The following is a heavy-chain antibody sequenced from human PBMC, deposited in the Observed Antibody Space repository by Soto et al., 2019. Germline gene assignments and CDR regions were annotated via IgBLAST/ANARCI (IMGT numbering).Heavy chain of an antibody. J-gene: IGHJ4*02. D-gene: IGHD2-15*01. Sequence: GASVKVSCKASGYTFTSYAMHWVRQAPGQRLEWMGWINAGNGNTKYSQKFQGRVTVTKDTSASTAYMELSSLRPEDTAVYYCARDLGGWPDYWGQGTPVTVSS. V-gene: IGHV1-3*01. CDR3: ARDLGGWPDY. CDR1: GYTFTSYA. CDR2: INAGNGNT.